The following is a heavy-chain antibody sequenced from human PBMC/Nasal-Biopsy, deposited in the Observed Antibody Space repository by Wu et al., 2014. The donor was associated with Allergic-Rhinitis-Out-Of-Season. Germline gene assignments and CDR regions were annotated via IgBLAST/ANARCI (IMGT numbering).Heavy chain of an antibody. V-gene: IGHV3-74*01. D-gene: IGHD6-13*01. CDR3: ARDSTQQLVDY. J-gene: IGHJ4*02. CDR1: GFTFSTYG. Sequence: LRLSCAASGFTFSTYGMSWVRQAPGKGLEWVSGIDSDGSTTSYADSVKGRFTISRDNAKNTLYLQMNSLRVEDTAVYYCARDSTQQLVDYWGQGTLVAVSS. CDR2: IDSDGSTT.